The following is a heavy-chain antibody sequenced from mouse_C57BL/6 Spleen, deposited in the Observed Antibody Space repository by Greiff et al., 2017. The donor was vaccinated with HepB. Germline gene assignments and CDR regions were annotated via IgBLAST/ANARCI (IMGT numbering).Heavy chain of an antibody. CDR3: ARGDSNYGWYFDV. V-gene: IGHV1-82*01. J-gene: IGHJ1*03. CDR2: IYPGDGDT. D-gene: IGHD2-5*01. Sequence: QVQLKESGPELVKPGASVKISCKASGYAFSSSWMNWVKQRPGKGLEWIGRIYPGDGDTNYNGKFKGKATLTADKSSSTAYMQLSSLTSEDSAVYFCARGDSNYGWYFDVWGTGTTVTVSS. CDR1: GYAFSSSW.